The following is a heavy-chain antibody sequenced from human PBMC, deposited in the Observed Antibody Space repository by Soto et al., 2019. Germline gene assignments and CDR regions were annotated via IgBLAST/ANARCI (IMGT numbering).Heavy chain of an antibody. CDR2: IYHSGST. D-gene: IGHD2-15*01. CDR1: CGSISSSNR. Sequence: SETLSLTCAVSCGSISSSNRWSWVRQPPGKGLEWIGEIYHSGSTNYNPSLKSRVTISVDKSKNQFSLKLSSVTAADTAVYYCARDVTTPNYYYYGMDVWGQGTTVTVSS. CDR3: ARDVTTPNYYYYGMDV. V-gene: IGHV4-4*02. J-gene: IGHJ6*02.